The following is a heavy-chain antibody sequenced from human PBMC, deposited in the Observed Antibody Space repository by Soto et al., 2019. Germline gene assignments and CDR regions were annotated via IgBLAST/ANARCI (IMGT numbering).Heavy chain of an antibody. CDR2: IFHDGTT. J-gene: IGHJ4*02. D-gene: IGHD3-10*01. Sequence: PSETLSLTCAVSGVSLTSGNWWTWVRQSPQRGLEDIGDIFHDGTTNYYPSFERRVAMSVDTSRNQFSLKLTSVTAADTAVYFCARLVYDTRLNYMYFDFWGPGTLVTVSS. V-gene: IGHV4-4*02. CDR3: ARLVYDTRLNYMYFDF. CDR1: GVSLTSGNW.